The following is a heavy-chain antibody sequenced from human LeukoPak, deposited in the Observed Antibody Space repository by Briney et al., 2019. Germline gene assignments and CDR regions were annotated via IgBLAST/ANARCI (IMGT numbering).Heavy chain of an antibody. J-gene: IGHJ5*02. CDR3: ASHSQSERGGLANCFDP. CDR2: IYYSGST. V-gene: IGHV4-30-4*01. Sequence: PSETLSLTCTVSGGSISSGDHSWSWIRQPPGKGLEWIGYIYYSGSTYYNPSLKSRVTISVDTSKNQFSLKLSSVAAADTAVYYCASHSQSERGGLANCFDPWGQGTLVTVSS. D-gene: IGHD2-15*01. CDR1: GGSISSGDHS.